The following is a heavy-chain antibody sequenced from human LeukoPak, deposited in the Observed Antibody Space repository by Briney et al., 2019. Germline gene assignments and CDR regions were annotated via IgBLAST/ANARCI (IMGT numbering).Heavy chain of an antibody. CDR1: GFTFSSYA. CDR3: ASRITMVRGVITSHMRNDAFDI. CDR2: ISGSGGST. Sequence: GGSLRLSCAASGFTFSSYAMSWVRQAPGKGLEGVSAISGSGGSTYYADSVKGRFTISRDNSKNTLYLQMNSLRAEDTAVYYCASRITMVRGVITSHMRNDAFDIWGQGTMVTVSS. V-gene: IGHV3-23*01. D-gene: IGHD3-10*01. J-gene: IGHJ3*02.